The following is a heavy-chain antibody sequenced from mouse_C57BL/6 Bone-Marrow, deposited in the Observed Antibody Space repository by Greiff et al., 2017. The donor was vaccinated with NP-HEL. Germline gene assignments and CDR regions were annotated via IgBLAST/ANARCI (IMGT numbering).Heavy chain of an antibody. CDR3: ARRLLRYHYAMDY. D-gene: IGHD1-1*01. CDR1: GYTFTSYW. CDR2: IDPSDSYT. V-gene: IGHV1-59*01. J-gene: IGHJ4*01. Sequence: QVQLQQPGAELVRPGTSVKLSCKASGYTFTSYWMHWVKQRPGQGLEWIGVIDPSDSYTNYNPKFKGKATLTVDTSSSTAYMQLSSLTSEDSAVYYCARRLLRYHYAMDYWGQGTSVTVSS.